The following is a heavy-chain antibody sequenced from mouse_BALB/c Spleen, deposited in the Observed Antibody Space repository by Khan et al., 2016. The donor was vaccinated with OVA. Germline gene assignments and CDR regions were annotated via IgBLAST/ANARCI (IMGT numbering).Heavy chain of an antibody. V-gene: IGHV9-4*02. CDR2: INTHSGVP. CDR3: ARGGAAYDRSDGGAMEY. D-gene: IGHD1-1*01. Sequence: QIQLVQSGPELKKPGETVRISCKASGYTFTTAGIQWVQKMPGKGLKWIGWINTHSGVPKYAEDFKGRFAFSLEISVSTAYLQITTLKTEDTATXFCARGGAAYDRSDGGAMEYWGQGTSVTVSS. CDR1: GYTFTTAG. J-gene: IGHJ4*01.